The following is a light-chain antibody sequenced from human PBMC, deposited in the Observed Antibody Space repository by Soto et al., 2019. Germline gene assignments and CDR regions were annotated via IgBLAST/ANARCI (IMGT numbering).Light chain of an antibody. V-gene: IGLV2-18*02. CDR2: EVN. CDR1: NSDVGSDNH. CDR3: SSYTTSITYV. Sequence: QSALPQPPSVSGSPGQSVTISCTGTNSDVGSDNHVSWYQQPPGTAPKLMIYEVNNRPSGVPDRFSGSKSGNTASLTISGLQAEDEADYYCSSYTTSITYVFGTGTKVTVL. J-gene: IGLJ1*01.